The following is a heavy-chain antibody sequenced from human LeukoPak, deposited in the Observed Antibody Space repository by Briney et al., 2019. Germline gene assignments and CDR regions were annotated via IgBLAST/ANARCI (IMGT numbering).Heavy chain of an antibody. Sequence: SETLSLTCTVSGGSISSSSYYWGWIHQPPGKGLEWIGSIYSSGSTYYDPSLKSRITISVDTSKNQFSLKLSSVTAADTAVYYCARGGEWLRSDPFVYWGQGTLVTVSS. CDR1: GGSISSSSYY. V-gene: IGHV4-39*07. CDR3: ARGGEWLRSDPFVY. D-gene: IGHD5-12*01. J-gene: IGHJ4*02. CDR2: IYSSGST.